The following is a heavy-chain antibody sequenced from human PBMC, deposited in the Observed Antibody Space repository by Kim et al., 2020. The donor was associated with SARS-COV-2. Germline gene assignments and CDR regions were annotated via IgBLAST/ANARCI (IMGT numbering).Heavy chain of an antibody. D-gene: IGHD3-10*01. CDR2: IFSGGNT. CDR3: TKDPGYGSGIDFDP. CDR1: GFTVSDKH. V-gene: IGHV3-66*02. J-gene: IGHJ5*02. Sequence: GGSLRLSCAASGFTVSDKHMSWVRQAPGKGLEWVSVIFSGGNTYYADSVKGRFTISRDNSKNTLYLQTNSLTTEDTAVYHCTKDPGYGSGIDFDPWGQGILVTVSS.